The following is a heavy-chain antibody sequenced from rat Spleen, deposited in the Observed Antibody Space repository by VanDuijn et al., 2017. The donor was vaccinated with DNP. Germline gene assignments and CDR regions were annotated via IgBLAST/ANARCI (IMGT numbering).Heavy chain of an antibody. V-gene: IGHV5-22*01. CDR2: ISYEGSST. Sequence: EVQLVESGGGLVQPGRSLKLSCAASGFTLSHYNMTWVRQAPQKGLEWVASISYEGSSTYYGDSVKGRFTISRDNAKSTLYLQMNSLRSEDTATYYCASPIPFDYWGQGVMVTVSS. D-gene: IGHD1-7*01. CDR1: GFTLSHYN. CDR3: ASPIPFDY. J-gene: IGHJ2*01.